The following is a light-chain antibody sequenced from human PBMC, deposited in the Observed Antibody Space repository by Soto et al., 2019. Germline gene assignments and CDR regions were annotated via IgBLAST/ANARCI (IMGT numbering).Light chain of an antibody. CDR2: AAS. CDR3: QQLSIYPLT. V-gene: IGKV1-9*01. Sequence: DIHFTQSPSFLSASVGDRVTITCRASQGISTYLAWYQQKPGKAPNLLIYAASTLQSGVPSRFTGSGSGTEFTLTISSMQPEDFAIYYCQQLSIYPLTFGPGTKVDVK. CDR1: QGISTY. J-gene: IGKJ3*01.